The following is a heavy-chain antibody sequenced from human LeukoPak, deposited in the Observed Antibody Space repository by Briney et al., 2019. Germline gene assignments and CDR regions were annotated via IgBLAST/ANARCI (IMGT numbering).Heavy chain of an antibody. V-gene: IGHV4-38-2*01. Sequence: SETLSLTCAVSGYSISSGYYWGWIRQPPGKGLEWIGSIYHSGSTYYNPSLKSRVTISVDTSKNQFSLKLSSVTAADTAVYYCARVRFGETSSGYFDLWGRGTLVTVSS. D-gene: IGHD3-10*01. CDR1: GYSISSGYY. J-gene: IGHJ2*01. CDR2: IYHSGST. CDR3: ARVRFGETSSGYFDL.